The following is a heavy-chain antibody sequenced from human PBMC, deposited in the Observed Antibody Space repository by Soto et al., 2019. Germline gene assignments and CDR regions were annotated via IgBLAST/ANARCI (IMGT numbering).Heavy chain of an antibody. CDR3: ARASYGDYVSDY. CDR2: IYYSGST. J-gene: IGHJ4*02. Sequence: SETLSLTCTVSGGSISSYYWSWIRQPPGKGLEWIGYIYYSGSTNYNPSLKSRVTISVDTSKNQFSLKLSSVTAADTAVYYCARASYGDYVSDYWGQGTLVTVAS. V-gene: IGHV4-59*01. D-gene: IGHD4-17*01. CDR1: GGSISSYY.